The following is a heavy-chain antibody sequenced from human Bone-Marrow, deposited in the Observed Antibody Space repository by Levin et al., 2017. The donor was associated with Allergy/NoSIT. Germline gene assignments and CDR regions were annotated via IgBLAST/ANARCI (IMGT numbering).Heavy chain of an antibody. D-gene: IGHD2/OR15-2a*01. CDR2: INHDGSHT. V-gene: IGHV3-74*01. CDR1: GFTLQDYW. CDR3: ARENSTWLS. J-gene: IGHJ4*02. Sequence: GESLKISCAVSGFTLQDYWMNWVRQVPGKGLMWVSRINHDGSHTRYADSVRGRFTISRDNAKSTLSLQMHGLTAEDTAVYYCARENSTWLSWGQGSLVTVSS.